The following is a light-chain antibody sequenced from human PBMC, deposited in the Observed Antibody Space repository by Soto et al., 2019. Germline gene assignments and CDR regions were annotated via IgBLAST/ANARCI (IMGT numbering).Light chain of an antibody. V-gene: IGKV1-39*01. CDR2: GAT. CDR1: QAIGNY. CDR3: QQCHATSLT. Sequence: DIQLTQSPSSMSACLGDRVTITSRASQAIGNYLNWYQQKPGKAPNLLIFGATTLQSGVPSRFSGSGYGTNFTLIISVLQPEDFAIYYCQQCHATSLTFGQGTRLEI. J-gene: IGKJ5*01.